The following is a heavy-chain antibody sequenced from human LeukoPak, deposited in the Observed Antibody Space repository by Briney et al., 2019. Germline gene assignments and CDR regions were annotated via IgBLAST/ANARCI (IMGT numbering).Heavy chain of an antibody. D-gene: IGHD6-6*01. V-gene: IGHV4-38-2*02. Sequence: PSETLSLTCTVSGYSISSGYYWGWIRPPPGKGLEWIGSIYHSGSTYYNPSLKSRVTISLDTSKNQFSLKLSSVTAADTAIYYCARDFSSSSTVYYYYMDVWGKGTTVTVSS. CDR1: GYSISSGYY. CDR2: IYHSGST. CDR3: ARDFSSSSTVYYYYMDV. J-gene: IGHJ6*03.